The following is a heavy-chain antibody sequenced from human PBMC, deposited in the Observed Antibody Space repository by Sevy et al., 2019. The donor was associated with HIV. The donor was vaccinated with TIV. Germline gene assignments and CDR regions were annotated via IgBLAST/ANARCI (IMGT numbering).Heavy chain of an antibody. CDR2: IYYSGPT. D-gene: IGHD4-17*01. V-gene: IGHV4-59*01. Sequence: SETLSLTCTVSDDSISGYYWSWIRQPPGKGLEWIDYIYYSGPTNYNPSRKSIATTTADKSANHFSLKLSSVTAADTAVYYCARTTPYYYYGMDVWGQGTTVTVSS. CDR1: DDSISGYY. J-gene: IGHJ6*02. CDR3: ARTTPYYYYGMDV.